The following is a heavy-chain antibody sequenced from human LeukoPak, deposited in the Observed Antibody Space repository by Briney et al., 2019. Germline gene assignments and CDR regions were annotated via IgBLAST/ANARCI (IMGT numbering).Heavy chain of an antibody. CDR2: IYTSGST. V-gene: IGHV4-4*07. CDR3: ARGRSPGIAAAGSWFDP. D-gene: IGHD6-13*01. J-gene: IGHJ5*02. Sequence: PSETLSLTCTVSGGSISSYYWSWLRQPAGKGLEWIGRIYTSGSTNYNPSLKSRVTMSVDTSKNQFSLKLSSVTAADTAVYYCARGRSPGIAAAGSWFDPWGQGTLVTVSS. CDR1: GGSISSYY.